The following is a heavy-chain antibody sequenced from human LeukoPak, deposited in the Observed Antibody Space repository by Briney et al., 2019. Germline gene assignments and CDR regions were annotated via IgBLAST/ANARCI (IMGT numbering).Heavy chain of an antibody. CDR1: GDSVGSSKYF. D-gene: IGHD1-7*01. Sequence: SETLSLTCSVSGDSVGSSKYFWGWIRQPPGKGLEWIGSIYYRPTTFYNASLRSRVTIYLDTSKNQFSLILNSVTAADTATYYCARGRDWNYQGFFDYWGPGSQVTVSS. CDR3: ARGRDWNYQGFFDY. CDR2: IYYRPTT. V-gene: IGHV4-39*07. J-gene: IGHJ4*02.